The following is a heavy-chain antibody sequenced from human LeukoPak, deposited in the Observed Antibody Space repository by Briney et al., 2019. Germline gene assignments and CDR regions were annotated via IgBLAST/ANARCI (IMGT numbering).Heavy chain of an antibody. Sequence: SETLSLTCAVSGYSITSGFSWGWIRQPPGRGLEWIGTISHSGTTDYKSTLESRLTISIDTSTNLFSLRLTSVTAADTAVYYCAREGAVPGIDPWGQGTLVTVSS. D-gene: IGHD3-16*01. CDR2: ISHSGTT. CDR1: GYSITSGFS. J-gene: IGHJ5*02. CDR3: AREGAVPGIDP. V-gene: IGHV4-38-2*02.